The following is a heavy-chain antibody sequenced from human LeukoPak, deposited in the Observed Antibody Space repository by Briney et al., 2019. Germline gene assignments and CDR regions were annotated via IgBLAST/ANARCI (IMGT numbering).Heavy chain of an antibody. D-gene: IGHD1-26*01. CDR1: GYSFTNYY. Sequence: ASVTVSCKASGYSFTNYYIHWVRQAPGQGLEWMGRINPNSGGTNYAQKFQGRVTMTRDTSISTAYMELSRLRSDDTAVYYCARSLGRNSYSGSYYGYWGQGTLVTVSS. CDR2: INPNSGGT. CDR3: ARSLGRNSYSGSYYGY. V-gene: IGHV1-2*06. J-gene: IGHJ4*02.